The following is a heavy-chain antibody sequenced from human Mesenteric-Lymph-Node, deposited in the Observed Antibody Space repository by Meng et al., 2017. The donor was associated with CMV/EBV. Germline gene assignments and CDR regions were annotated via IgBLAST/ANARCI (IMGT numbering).Heavy chain of an antibody. J-gene: IGHJ4*02. Sequence: GGTFSSYAISCVRQAPGQGLGWMGGIIPIFGTANYAQKFQGGVTITADESTSTAYMELSSLRSEDTAVYYCARAGILTGYSPSTFDYWGQGTLVTVSS. CDR1: GGTFSSYA. V-gene: IGHV1-69*01. CDR3: ARAGILTGYSPSTFDY. D-gene: IGHD3-9*01. CDR2: IIPIFGTA.